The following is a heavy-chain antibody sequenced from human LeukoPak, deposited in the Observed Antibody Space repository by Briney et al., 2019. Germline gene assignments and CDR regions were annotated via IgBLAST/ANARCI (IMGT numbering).Heavy chain of an antibody. D-gene: IGHD3-10*01. CDR1: GFTFSGYW. CDR3: ARSSGSYYFGN. CDR2: IYSGGST. Sequence: PGGSLRLSCAASGFTFSGYWMTWVRQAPGKGLEWVSVIYSGGSTYYADSVKGRFTISRDNSKNTLYLQMNSLRAEDTAVYYCARSSGSYYFGNWGQGTLVTVSS. J-gene: IGHJ4*02. V-gene: IGHV3-53*01.